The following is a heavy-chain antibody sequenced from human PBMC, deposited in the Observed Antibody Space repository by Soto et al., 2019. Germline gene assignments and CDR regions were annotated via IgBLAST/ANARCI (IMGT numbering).Heavy chain of an antibody. CDR1: GFSLSTSGVG. D-gene: IGHD5-12*01. V-gene: IGHV2-5*02. CDR2: IYWDDDK. Sequence: QITLKESGPTLVKPTQTLTLTWPFSGFSLSTSGVGVGWIRQPPGKALEWLALIYWDDDKRYSPSLKSRLTITKDTSKNQVVLTMTNMDPVDTATYNCAHVYGGYDNFDYWGQGTLVTVSS. J-gene: IGHJ4*02. CDR3: AHVYGGYDNFDY.